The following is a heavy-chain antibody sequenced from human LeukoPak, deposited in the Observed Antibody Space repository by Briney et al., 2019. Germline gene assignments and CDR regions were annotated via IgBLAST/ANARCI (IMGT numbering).Heavy chain of an antibody. V-gene: IGHV1-2*03. Sequence: LGASAKVSCKASGYTFSGYYMHWVRQAPGQGLEWMGWINPNRGATNYAQKFQGRVTMTRDTSISTAYMEVSRLRSDDTAVFYCARGTNTYDFDYWGQGTQVTVSS. CDR1: GYTFSGYY. D-gene: IGHD3-22*01. CDR3: ARGTNTYDFDY. J-gene: IGHJ4*02. CDR2: INPNRGAT.